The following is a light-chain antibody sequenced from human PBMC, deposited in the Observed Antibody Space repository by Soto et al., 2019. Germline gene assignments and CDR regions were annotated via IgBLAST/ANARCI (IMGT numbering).Light chain of an antibody. CDR3: SSYTGSTTYV. CDR1: SSDVGAFNY. V-gene: IGLV2-11*01. Sequence: QSALTQPRSVSGSPGQSVTISCTGTSSDVGAFNYVSWYQQHPGKAPKLMIYDVSKRPLGVPDRFAGSKSGNTASLTTSGLQAADEADYHCSSYTGSTTYVFGGGTKLTVL. J-gene: IGLJ2*01. CDR2: DVS.